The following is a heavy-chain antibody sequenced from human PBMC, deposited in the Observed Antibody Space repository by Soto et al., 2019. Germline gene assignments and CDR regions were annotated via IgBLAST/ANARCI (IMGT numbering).Heavy chain of an antibody. J-gene: IGHJ4*02. CDR3: ARSRMGDSSGYYYVGFDY. CDR1: GYTFTSYY. CDR2: INPSGGST. V-gene: IGHV1-46*01. Sequence: QVQLVQSGAEVKKPGVSVKVSCKASGYTFTSYYMHWVRQAPGQGLEWMGIINPSGGSTSYAQKFQGRVTMTRDTSTSTVYMELSSLRSEDTAVYYCARSRMGDSSGYYYVGFDYWGQGTLVTVSS. D-gene: IGHD3-22*01.